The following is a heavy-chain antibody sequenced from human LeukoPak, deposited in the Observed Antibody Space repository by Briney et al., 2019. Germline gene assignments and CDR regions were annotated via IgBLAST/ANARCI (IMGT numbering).Heavy chain of an antibody. CDR3: ARGSSSGRGALDY. Sequence: QAGGSLRLSCAASGFTCSSYEMNWVRQAPGKGLEWVSYISSSNSTIYYGDSVKGRFTISRDNAENSLYLQMNSLRAEDTAVYYCARGSSSGRGALDYWGQGTLVTVSS. CDR2: ISSSNSTI. D-gene: IGHD6-6*01. V-gene: IGHV3-48*03. J-gene: IGHJ4*02. CDR1: GFTCSSYE.